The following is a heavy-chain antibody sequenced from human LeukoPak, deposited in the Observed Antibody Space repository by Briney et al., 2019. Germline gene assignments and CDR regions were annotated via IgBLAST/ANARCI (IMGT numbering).Heavy chain of an antibody. V-gene: IGHV3-7*01. D-gene: IGHD2-2*03. CDR2: IKPDGSQK. J-gene: IGHJ4*02. CDR1: GFTFSSYW. CDR3: ASPPLGYCESPSCRFDY. Sequence: GESLRLSCAASGFTFSSYWMSWVRQAPGKGLEWVATIKPDGSQKNYVDSVKGRFTISRDNAKSSLYLQMNALRVEDTAVYYCASPPLGYCESPSCRFDYWGQGTLVTVSS.